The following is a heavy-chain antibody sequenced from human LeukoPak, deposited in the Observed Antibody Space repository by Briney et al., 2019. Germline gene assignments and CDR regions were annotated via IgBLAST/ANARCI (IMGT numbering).Heavy chain of an antibody. Sequence: PSETLSLTCTVSGGSISSYYWSWIRQPPGKGLEWIGYIYYGGSTNYNPSLKSRVTISVDTSKNQFSLKLSSVTAADTAVYYCARLTMVRGVINLYYFDYWGQGTLVTVSS. CDR1: GGSISSYY. V-gene: IGHV4-59*08. CDR2: IYYGGST. D-gene: IGHD3-10*01. CDR3: ARLTMVRGVINLYYFDY. J-gene: IGHJ4*02.